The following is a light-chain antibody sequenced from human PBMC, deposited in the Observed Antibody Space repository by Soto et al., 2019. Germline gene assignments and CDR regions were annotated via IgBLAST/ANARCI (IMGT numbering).Light chain of an antibody. CDR3: QQYNSYPGT. CDR1: QSISSW. Sequence: DIQMTQSPSTLSASVGDRVTIICRASQSISSWLAWYQQKPGKAPKLLINKASSLESGVPSRFSCSGSGTEFTLTISSLQPDDFATYYCQQYNSYPGTFGQGTKLEIK. J-gene: IGKJ2*01. V-gene: IGKV1-5*03. CDR2: KAS.